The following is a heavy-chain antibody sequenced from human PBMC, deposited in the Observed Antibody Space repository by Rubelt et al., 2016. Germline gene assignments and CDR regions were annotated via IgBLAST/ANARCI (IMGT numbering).Heavy chain of an antibody. D-gene: IGHD3-22*01. CDR2: IYYSGKI. J-gene: IGHJ3*02. Sequence: QLQLQESGPGLVKPSETLSLTCTVSGGSISSNNYYWGWIRQPPGKGLEWIGSIYYSGKIYYNPSLTSRVTIFVDTSQNQFSLKVTSVTAADTAVYYCARDGGNSNGYALVIWGQGTVVTVSS. CDR1: GGSISSNNYY. V-gene: IGHV4-39*07. CDR3: ARDGGNSNGYALVI.